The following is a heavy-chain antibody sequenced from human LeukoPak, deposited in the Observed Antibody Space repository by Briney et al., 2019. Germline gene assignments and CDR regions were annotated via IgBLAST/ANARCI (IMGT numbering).Heavy chain of an antibody. J-gene: IGHJ5*02. CDR1: GGSISSSSYY. CDR2: IYYSGST. Sequence: SETLSLTCTVSGGSISSSSYYWGWIRQPPGKGLEWIGSIYYSGSTYYNPFLKSRVTISVDTSKNQFSLKLSSVTAADTAVYYCARQGRFGVVINWFDPWGQGTLVTVSS. CDR3: ARQGRFGVVINWFDP. V-gene: IGHV4-39*01. D-gene: IGHD3-3*01.